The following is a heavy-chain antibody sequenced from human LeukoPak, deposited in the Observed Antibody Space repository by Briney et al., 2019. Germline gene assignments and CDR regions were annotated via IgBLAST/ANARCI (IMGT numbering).Heavy chain of an antibody. CDR2: ISYNGHNK. CDR3: AKDPGMAVYSYGYDAFDI. CDR1: GFTFSSYG. V-gene: IGHV3-30*18. D-gene: IGHD5-18*01. J-gene: IGHJ3*02. Sequence: GWSLRLSCAASGFTFSSYGMHWVRQAPGKGLEWVAVISYNGHNKYSADSVKGRFTISRDNSKNTLYLQMNSLRAEDTAIYYCAKDPGMAVYSYGYDAFDIWGQGTMVTVS.